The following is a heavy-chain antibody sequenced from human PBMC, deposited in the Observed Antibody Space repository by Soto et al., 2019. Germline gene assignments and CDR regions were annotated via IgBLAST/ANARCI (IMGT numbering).Heavy chain of an antibody. CDR2: ISGSGGDT. CDR3: AKARGSSTPAPGSY. Sequence: PGGSLRLSCAASGFTFSSYAMSWVRQAPGKGLEWVSVISGSGGDTYYADSVKGRFTISRDNSKNTLSLQMNSLRAEYTAVYYCAKARGSSTPAPGSYWGQGTLVTVSS. J-gene: IGHJ1*01. V-gene: IGHV3-23*01. D-gene: IGHD2-2*01. CDR1: GFTFSSYA.